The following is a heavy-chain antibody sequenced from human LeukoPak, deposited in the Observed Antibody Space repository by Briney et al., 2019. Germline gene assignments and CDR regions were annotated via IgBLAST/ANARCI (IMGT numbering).Heavy chain of an antibody. CDR1: GGSISSYY. D-gene: IGHD6-13*01. Sequence: SETLSLTCTVSGGSISSYYWSWIRQPPGKGLEWVGYIYYSGSTNYNPSLKSRVTISVDTSKNQFSLKLSSVTAADTAVYYCARELRSIAAAGRVDWFDPWGQGTLVTVSS. CDR2: IYYSGST. CDR3: ARELRSIAAAGRVDWFDP. V-gene: IGHV4-59*01. J-gene: IGHJ5*02.